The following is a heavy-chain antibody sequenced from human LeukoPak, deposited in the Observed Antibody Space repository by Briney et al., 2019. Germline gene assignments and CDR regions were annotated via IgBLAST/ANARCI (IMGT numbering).Heavy chain of an antibody. V-gene: IGHV3-13*04. CDR3: VRRLRGWSSGFDY. CDR2: IGAAGEM. CDR1: GFTFSSYD. Sequence: GGSLRLSCAASGFTFSSYDMHWVRQATGKGLEWASTIGAAGEMFYPGSVKGRFTISRDDAKNSMYLQMNSLRAGDTAVYYCVRRLRGWSSGFDYWGQGILVTVSS. D-gene: IGHD6-19*01. J-gene: IGHJ4*02.